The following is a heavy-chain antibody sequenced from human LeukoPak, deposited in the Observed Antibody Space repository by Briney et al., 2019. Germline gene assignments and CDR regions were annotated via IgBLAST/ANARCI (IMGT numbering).Heavy chain of an antibody. V-gene: IGHV3-48*01. CDR3: ARDLDWAFDY. D-gene: IGHD3-9*01. CDR2: IYTDGTTR. CDR1: GFDFGTFS. J-gene: IGHJ4*02. Sequence: GGSLRLSCAASGFDFGTFSMNWVRQAPGKGLEWISYIYTDGTTRYYANSVKGRFTISRDSAQESLYLQMNSLRVEDTAVYYCARDLDWAFDYWGPGTLVTVSS.